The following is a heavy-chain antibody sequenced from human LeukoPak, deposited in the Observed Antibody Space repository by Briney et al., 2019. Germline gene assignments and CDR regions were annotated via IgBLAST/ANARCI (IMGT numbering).Heavy chain of an antibody. Sequence: PSETLSLTCTVSGGSISSDSYYWGWIRQPPGKGLEWIGYMYHTGTTYYNPSLRSRVTISVDRSKNQFSLKLSSVTAEDTAVYYCARHFGWVGGNVGYWGQGTQVTVSS. CDR2: MYHTGTT. CDR3: ARHFGWVGGNVGY. V-gene: IGHV4-39*01. D-gene: IGHD3-9*01. CDR1: GGSISSDSYY. J-gene: IGHJ4*02.